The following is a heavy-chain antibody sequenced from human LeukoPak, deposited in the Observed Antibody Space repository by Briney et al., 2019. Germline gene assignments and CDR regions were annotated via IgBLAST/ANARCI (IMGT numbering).Heavy chain of an antibody. D-gene: IGHD3-16*01. V-gene: IGHV3-23*01. Sequence: GGSLRLSCAASGFTFSSYGMSWVRQAPGRGLEWVSAISGSGGSTYYADSVKGRFTISRDNSKNTLYLQMNSLRAEDTAVYCCAKNAVTFGGVIDYWGQGTLVTVSS. CDR1: GFTFSSYG. J-gene: IGHJ4*02. CDR3: AKNAVTFGGVIDY. CDR2: ISGSGGST.